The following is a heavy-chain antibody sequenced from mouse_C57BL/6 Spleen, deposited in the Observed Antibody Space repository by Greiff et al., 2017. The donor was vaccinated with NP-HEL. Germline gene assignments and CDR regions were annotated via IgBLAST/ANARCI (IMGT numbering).Heavy chain of an antibody. J-gene: IGHJ4*01. CDR2: ISSGGSYT. CDR3: AKTGTKDYAMDY. V-gene: IGHV5-6*02. D-gene: IGHD4-1*01. Sequence: EVMLVESGGDLVKPGGSLKLSCAASGFTFSSYGMSWVRQTPDKRLEWVATISSGGSYTYYPDSVKGRFTISRDNAKNTLYLQMSSLKSEDTAMYYCAKTGTKDYAMDYWGQGTSVTVSS. CDR1: GFTFSSYG.